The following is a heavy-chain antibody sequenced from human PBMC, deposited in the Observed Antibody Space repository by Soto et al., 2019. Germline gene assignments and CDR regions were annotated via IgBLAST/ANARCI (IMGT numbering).Heavy chain of an antibody. J-gene: IGHJ4*02. CDR1: GDTFTDYY. CDR2: VNPIGGHT. Sequence: QVQLVQSGAEVKKPGASVKVSCKASGDTFTDYYIHWVRQAPGQGLEWMGTVNPIGGHTTYAQHFLGRVTMTRDTSTSTLYMELTSLTSEDTAVYYCARGGHVVVVTAALDYWGQGTLVTVSS. CDR3: ARGGHVVVVTAALDY. D-gene: IGHD2-21*02. V-gene: IGHV1-46*01.